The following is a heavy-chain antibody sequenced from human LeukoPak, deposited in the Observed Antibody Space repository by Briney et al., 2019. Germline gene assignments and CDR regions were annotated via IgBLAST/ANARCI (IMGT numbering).Heavy chain of an antibody. D-gene: IGHD1-26*01. CDR1: GLTFSSFG. V-gene: IGHV3-66*01. Sequence: QTGRSLRLSCAASGLTFSSFGMHWVRQAPGKGLEWVSVIYSGGSTYYADSVKGRFTISRDNSKNTLYLQMNSLRAEDTAVYYCAREGPPYSGSHMSLYYWGQGTLVTVSS. CDR2: IYSGGST. J-gene: IGHJ4*02. CDR3: AREGPPYSGSHMSLYY.